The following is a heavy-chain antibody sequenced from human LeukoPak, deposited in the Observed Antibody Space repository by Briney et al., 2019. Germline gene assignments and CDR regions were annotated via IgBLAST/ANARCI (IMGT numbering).Heavy chain of an antibody. D-gene: IGHD1-26*01. V-gene: IGHV4-39*01. CDR2: IYYSGST. CDR3: ARLCGARLGDWFDP. Sequence: SETLSLTCTVSGGSVSSGSYYWGWIRQPPGKGLEWIGSIYYSGSTYYNPSLKSRVTISVDTSKNQFSLKLSSVTAADTAVYYCARLCGARLGDWFDPWGQGTLVTVSS. J-gene: IGHJ5*02. CDR1: GGSVSSGSYY.